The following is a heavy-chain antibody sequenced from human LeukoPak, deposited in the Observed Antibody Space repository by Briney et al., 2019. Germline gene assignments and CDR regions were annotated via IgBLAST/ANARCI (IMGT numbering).Heavy chain of an antibody. CDR2: ISSSSSTI. D-gene: IGHD2-2*01. CDR1: GFTFSSYS. J-gene: IGHJ4*02. CDR3: ARLVGYCSSTSCYGGYYFDY. Sequence: GGSLRLSCAASGFTFSSYSMNWVRQAPCKGLQSVSYISSSSSTIYYEDSVKGRFTISRDNAKNSLYLQMNSLRAEDTAVYYCARLVGYCSSTSCYGGYYFDYWGQGTLVTVSS. V-gene: IGHV3-48*01.